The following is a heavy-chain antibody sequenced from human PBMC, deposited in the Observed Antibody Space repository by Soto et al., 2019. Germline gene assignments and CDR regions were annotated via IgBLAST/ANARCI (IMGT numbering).Heavy chain of an antibody. CDR1: GGSVSSGSYY. J-gene: IGHJ5*02. CDR3: ARVAATMHRKLYNWFDP. V-gene: IGHV4-61*01. Sequence: SETLSLTCTVSGGSVSSGSYYWSWIRQPPGKGLEWIGYIYYSGSTNYNPSLKSRVTISVDTSKNQFSLKLSSVNAADTAVYYCARVAATMHRKLYNWFDPWGQGTPVTVPQ. CDR2: IYYSGST. D-gene: IGHD6-25*01.